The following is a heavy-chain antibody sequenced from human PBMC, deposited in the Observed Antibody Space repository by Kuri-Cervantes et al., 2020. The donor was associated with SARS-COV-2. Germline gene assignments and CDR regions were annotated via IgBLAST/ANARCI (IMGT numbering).Heavy chain of an antibody. CDR1: GGTFSSYA. CDR2: IIPTIGLA. D-gene: IGHD3-3*01. V-gene: IGHV1-69*10. J-gene: IGHJ6*02. Sequence: SVKVSCKASGGTFSSYAISWVRQAPGQGLEWMGGIIPTIGLANGAKKFQGRVTISADKSTNIAYMELTSLRPEDTAVYYCVVSDDFWSRGGMGDYDYFYGMDVWGQGTTVTVSS. CDR3: VVSDDFWSRGGMGDYDYFYGMDV.